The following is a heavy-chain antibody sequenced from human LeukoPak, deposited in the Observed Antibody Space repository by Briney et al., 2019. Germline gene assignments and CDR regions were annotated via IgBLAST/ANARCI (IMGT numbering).Heavy chain of an antibody. CDR3: ARVAARLTPFDY. J-gene: IGHJ4*02. V-gene: IGHV1-18*01. Sequence: ASVKVSCKASGYTFTSYGISWVRQAPGQGLEWMGWISAYNGNTNYAQKLQGRVTMTTDTSTSTAYMELRSLRSNDTAVYYCARVAARLTPFDYWGQGTLVTVSS. CDR2: ISAYNGNT. D-gene: IGHD6-6*01. CDR1: GYTFTSYG.